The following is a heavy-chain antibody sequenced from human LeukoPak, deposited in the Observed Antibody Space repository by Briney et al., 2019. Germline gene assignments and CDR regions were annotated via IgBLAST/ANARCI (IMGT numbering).Heavy chain of an antibody. Sequence: GGSLRLSCAASGFTFSSYAMHWVRQAPGKGLEWVAVISYDGSNKYYADSVKGRFTISRDNSKNTLYLQMNSLRAEDTAVYYCARGGTTFEHWGQGTLVTVSS. CDR1: GFTFSSYA. D-gene: IGHD1-1*01. CDR2: ISYDGSNK. CDR3: ARGGTTFEH. V-gene: IGHV3-30*04. J-gene: IGHJ4*02.